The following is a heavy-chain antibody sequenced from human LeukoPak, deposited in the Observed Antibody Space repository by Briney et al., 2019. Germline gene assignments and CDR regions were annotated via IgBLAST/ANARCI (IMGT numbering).Heavy chain of an antibody. J-gene: IGHJ4*02. CDR2: ISGSGGST. V-gene: IGHV3-23*01. D-gene: IGHD1-20*01. Sequence: GGSLRLSCAASGFTFSSYAMSWVRQAPGKGLEWVSAISGSGGSTYYADSVEGRFTISRDNAKNSLSLQMNSLRAEDTAVYYCARDYNWVFDYWGQGALVTVSS. CDR3: ARDYNWVFDY. CDR1: GFTFSSYA.